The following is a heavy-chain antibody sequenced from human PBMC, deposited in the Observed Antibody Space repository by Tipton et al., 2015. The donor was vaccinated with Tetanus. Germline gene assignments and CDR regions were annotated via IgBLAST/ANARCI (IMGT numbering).Heavy chain of an antibody. V-gene: IGHV4-59*01. J-gene: IGHJ4*02. CDR3: ARANYDFPKKGPFDS. Sequence: TLSLTCTVSGGSISSYYWSWIRQPPGKGLEWLAYVSYSGRTNSNYSLKSRITISQDTSKNQFSLKLTSVTAADTAVYYSARANYDFPKKGPFDSWGQGTLVIVSS. CDR1: GGSISSYY. D-gene: IGHD3-3*01. CDR2: VSYSGRT.